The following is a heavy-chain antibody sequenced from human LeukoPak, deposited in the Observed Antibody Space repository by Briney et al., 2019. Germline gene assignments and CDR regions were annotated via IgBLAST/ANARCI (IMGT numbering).Heavy chain of an antibody. CDR1: GGSIRSYY. D-gene: IGHD5-24*01. Sequence: SETLSLTCTVSGGSIRSYYWGWIRQPPGKGLEWIGYIYYSGSTNYNPSLKSRVTISVDTSKNQFSLKLSSVTAADTAVYYCAREIGDRDGYSFDYWGQGTLVTVSS. V-gene: IGHV4-59*01. J-gene: IGHJ4*02. CDR2: IYYSGST. CDR3: AREIGDRDGYSFDY.